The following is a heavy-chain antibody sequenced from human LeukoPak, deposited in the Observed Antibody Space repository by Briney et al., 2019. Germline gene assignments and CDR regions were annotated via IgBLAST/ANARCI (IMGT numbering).Heavy chain of an antibody. D-gene: IGHD5-18*01. J-gene: IGHJ4*02. V-gene: IGHV4-38-2*02. CDR2: IYHSGST. CDR3: AREGDTAMVGHFFDY. Sequence: SETLSLTCTVSGYSISSGYYWGWLRQPPGKGLEWIGSIYHSGSTYYNPSLKSQVTISVDTSKNQFSLKLTSVTAADTAVYYCAREGDTAMVGHFFDYWGQGTLVTVSS. CDR1: GYSISSGYY.